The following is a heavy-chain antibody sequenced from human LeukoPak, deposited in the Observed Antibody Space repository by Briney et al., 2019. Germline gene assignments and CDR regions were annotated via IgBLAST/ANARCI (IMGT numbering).Heavy chain of an antibody. CDR2: IYHSGST. CDR1: GVSISSSNW. D-gene: IGHD2-2*02. Sequence: SGTLSLTCAVSGVSISSSNWWSWVRQPPGKGLEWIGEIYHSGSTNYNPSLKSRVTISVDKSKNQFSLKLSSVTAADTAVYYCARGLELVPAAILLYYYYGMDVWGQGTTVTVSS. J-gene: IGHJ6*02. CDR3: ARGLELVPAAILLYYYYGMDV. V-gene: IGHV4-4*02.